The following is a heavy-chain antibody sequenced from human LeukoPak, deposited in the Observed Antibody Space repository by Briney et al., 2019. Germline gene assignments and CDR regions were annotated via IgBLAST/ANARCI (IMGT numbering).Heavy chain of an antibody. D-gene: IGHD5-18*01. V-gene: IGHV4-31*03. CDR2: IYYSGRT. Sequence: SETLSLTCTVSGGSISSSSYYWGWIRQHPGKGLEWIACIYYSGRTYYNPSLKSRLTISLDTSENQFSLKLSSVTAADTAVYYCARSGGYSYGYFDYWGQGTLVTVSS. J-gene: IGHJ4*02. CDR1: GGSISSSSYY. CDR3: ARSGGYSYGYFDY.